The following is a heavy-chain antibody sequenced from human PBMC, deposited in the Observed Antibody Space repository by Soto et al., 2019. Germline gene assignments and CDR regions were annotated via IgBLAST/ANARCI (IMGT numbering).Heavy chain of an antibody. D-gene: IGHD3-3*01. CDR2: IHYSGRT. Sequence: TLSLTCTVSGGSISGYYWSWIWQPPGEGLEWIAFIHYSGRTSYNPSLTSRLTVSLDTSKNQFSLNLNSVTAADTAVYYCARHLNTHGDEDLDYVCQGTPDTVST. J-gene: IGHJ4*01. V-gene: IGHV4-59*08. CDR1: GGSISGYY. CDR3: ARHLNTHGDEDLDY.